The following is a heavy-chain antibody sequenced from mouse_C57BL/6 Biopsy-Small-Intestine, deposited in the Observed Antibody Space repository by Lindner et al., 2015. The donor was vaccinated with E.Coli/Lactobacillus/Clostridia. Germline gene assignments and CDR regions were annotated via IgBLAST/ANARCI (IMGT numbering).Heavy chain of an antibody. J-gene: IGHJ3*01. CDR3: ARDYGSSYFFAY. D-gene: IGHD1-1*01. CDR1: GYAFSSSW. CDR2: IYPGDGDT. Sequence: VQLQESGPELVKPGASVKISCKASGYAFSSSWMNWVKQRPGKGLEWIGQIYPGDGDTNYNGKFKGKATLTADKSSSTAYMQLSSLTSEDSAVYFCARDYGSSYFFAYWGQGTLVTVSA. V-gene: IGHV1-80*01.